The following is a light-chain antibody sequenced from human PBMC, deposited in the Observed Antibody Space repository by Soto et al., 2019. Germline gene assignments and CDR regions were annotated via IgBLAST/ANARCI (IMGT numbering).Light chain of an antibody. Sequence: AIRMTQSPSSLSASTGDRVTITCRASQGISSYLAWYQQKPGKAPKLLIYAASTLQSGVPSRFSGSGSGTDFTLTISCLQSEDFATYYCQQYYSYPPCFGGRTKVEIK. J-gene: IGKJ4*01. CDR2: AAS. V-gene: IGKV1-8*01. CDR1: QGISSY. CDR3: QQYYSYPPC.